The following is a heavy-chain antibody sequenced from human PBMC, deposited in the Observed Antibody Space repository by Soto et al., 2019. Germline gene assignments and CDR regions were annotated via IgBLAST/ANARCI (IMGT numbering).Heavy chain of an antibody. J-gene: IGHJ4*02. CDR2: IYYSGST. CDR1: GGSISNSSYY. CDR3: ARTLSGFTYGSRQFYFDY. V-gene: IGHV4-39*01. D-gene: IGHD3-10*01. Sequence: SETLSLTCTVSGGSISNSSYYWGWIRQPPGKGLEWIGSIYYSGSTYYNASLKSRVTISVDTSKNQFSLKLSSVTAADTAVYYCARTLSGFTYGSRQFYFDYWGQGSLVTVSS.